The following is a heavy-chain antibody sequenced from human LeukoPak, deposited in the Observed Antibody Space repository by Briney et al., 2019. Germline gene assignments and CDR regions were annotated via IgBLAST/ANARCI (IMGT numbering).Heavy chain of an antibody. J-gene: IGHJ4*02. Sequence: SETLSLTCTVSGGSIISSSSWTWIRQPAGKGLEGIGRFYNSGSTDFNPSLKSRVTMSVDTSKNQFSLKLTAVTAADTAVYFCARVRECSSTTCFQTLYFDYWGQGSLVTVSS. D-gene: IGHD2-2*01. V-gene: IGHV4-4*07. CDR1: GGSIISSSS. CDR3: ARVRECSSTTCFQTLYFDY. CDR2: FYNSGST.